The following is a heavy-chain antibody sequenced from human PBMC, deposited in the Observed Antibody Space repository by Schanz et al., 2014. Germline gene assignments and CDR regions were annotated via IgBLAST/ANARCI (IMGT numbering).Heavy chain of an antibody. CDR3: ARPRFDYGEVDY. CDR2: MSYDGSIK. Sequence: QVQLVESGGGVVQPGRSLRLSCAAYGFTLSSYAMHWVRQAPGKGLEWVAAMSYDGSIKYYGDSVKGRFTISRDRFQNTLYLRMSSLRAEDTAVYYCARPRFDYGEVDYWGQGTLVTVSS. CDR1: GFTLSSYA. D-gene: IGHD4-17*01. V-gene: IGHV3-30*14. J-gene: IGHJ4*02.